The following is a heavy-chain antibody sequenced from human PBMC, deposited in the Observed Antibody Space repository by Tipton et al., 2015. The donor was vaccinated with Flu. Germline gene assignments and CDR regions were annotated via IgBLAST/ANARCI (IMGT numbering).Heavy chain of an antibody. V-gene: IGHV3-33*01. CDR3: ARDPMGYIAPGSYFYYYFMDV. J-gene: IGHJ6*03. D-gene: IGHD1-1*01. CDR1: GFRFSSYG. CDR2: IWYEGNDK. Sequence: SLRLSCTASGFRFSSYGMHWVRQAPGKGLEWVAVIWYEGNDKFYADSVKGRFTISRDNSKNTLYLQMNSLRAEDTAVYYCARDPMGYIAPGSYFYYYFMDVWGEGTTVTVSS.